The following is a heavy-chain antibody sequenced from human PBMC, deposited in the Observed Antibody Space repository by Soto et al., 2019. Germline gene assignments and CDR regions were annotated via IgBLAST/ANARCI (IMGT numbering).Heavy chain of an antibody. Sequence: ASVKVSCKASGYTLTGYAMHWVRQAPGQRLEWMGWINVGDGNTRYSQKLQGRVTITRDTSASTAYMELSSLRSEDTAVYYCAREPHGGREFDCWGQRTLVTVSS. CDR3: AREPHGGREFDC. V-gene: IGHV1-3*01. J-gene: IGHJ4*02. CDR2: INVGDGNT. CDR1: GYTLTGYA. D-gene: IGHD2-15*01.